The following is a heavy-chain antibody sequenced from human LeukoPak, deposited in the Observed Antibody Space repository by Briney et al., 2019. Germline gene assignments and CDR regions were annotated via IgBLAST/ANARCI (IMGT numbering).Heavy chain of an antibody. Sequence: PSETLSLTCTVSGGSISSYYWSWIRQPPGKGLEWIGYIYYSGSTNYNPSLKSRVTISVDTSKNQFSLKLSSVTAADTAVYYCARDLPHYYDSSGYYPGGDYWGQGTLVTVSS. D-gene: IGHD3-22*01. CDR1: GGSISSYY. J-gene: IGHJ4*02. V-gene: IGHV4-59*01. CDR3: ARDLPHYYDSSGYYPGGDY. CDR2: IYYSGST.